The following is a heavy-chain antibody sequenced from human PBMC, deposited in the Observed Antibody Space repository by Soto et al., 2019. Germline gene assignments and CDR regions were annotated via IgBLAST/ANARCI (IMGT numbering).Heavy chain of an antibody. Sequence: QVQLVESGGGVVQPGRSLRLSCAASGFTFSSYAMHWVRQAPGKGLEWVAVISYDGSNKYYADSVKGRFTISRDNSKNTLYLQMNRMRAEDKAVSFCARDGRVVDTGMDVWGQGTTVTVSS. CDR2: ISYDGSNK. D-gene: IGHD2-21*01. CDR1: GFTFSSYA. J-gene: IGHJ6*02. CDR3: ARDGRVVDTGMDV. V-gene: IGHV3-30-3*01.